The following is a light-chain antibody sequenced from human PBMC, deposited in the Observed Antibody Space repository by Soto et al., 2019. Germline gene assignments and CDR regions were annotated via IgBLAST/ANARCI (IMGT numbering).Light chain of an antibody. CDR2: AAS. J-gene: IGKJ4*01. Sequence: EMAVTQSPATLSVSPGERATLSCRASQSVASNLAWYQQKPGQTPRLLIYAASTRATGIPARFSGSGSGTDFNLTITSLQSEDFATYYCQQYDNLPLTFGGGTKVEIK. V-gene: IGKV3-15*01. CDR3: QQYDNLPLT. CDR1: QSVASN.